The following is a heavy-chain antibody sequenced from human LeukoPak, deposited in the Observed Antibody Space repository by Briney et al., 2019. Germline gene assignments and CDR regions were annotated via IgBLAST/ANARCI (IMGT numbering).Heavy chain of an antibody. V-gene: IGHV5-51*01. J-gene: IGHJ5*02. CDR1: GYSFTSYW. CDR3: AWRDLTSTWSFP. Sequence: GESLKISCQGFGYSFTSYWIGWVRQMPGKGMEWMGVIYPGGLRVRYNQSFQGQVTIFVDQFLTTAYLQWVSLRASDSAMYYCAWRDLTSTWSFPWGQGTLVTVSS. CDR2: IYPGGLRV. D-gene: IGHD6-13*01.